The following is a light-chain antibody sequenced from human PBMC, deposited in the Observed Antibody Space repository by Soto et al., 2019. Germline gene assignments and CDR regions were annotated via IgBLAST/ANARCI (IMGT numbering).Light chain of an antibody. CDR3: QKYDRAPFT. CDR1: QATATD. CDR2: DAS. V-gene: IGKV1-27*01. Sequence: DLQMTQSPSSLSASVGDRVTMTCRASQATATDLAWYQQKPGQAPKLLIYDASTLQSGVPSRFSGSGSGTDFTLTISSLQPEDVATYYCQKYDRAPFTFGPGTKVDLK. J-gene: IGKJ3*01.